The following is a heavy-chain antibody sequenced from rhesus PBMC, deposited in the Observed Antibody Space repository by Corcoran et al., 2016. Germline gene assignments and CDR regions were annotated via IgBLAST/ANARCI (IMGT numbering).Heavy chain of an antibody. CDR3: AKGGGSWKFDY. J-gene: IGHJ4*01. Sequence: EVQLVQSGAEVKRPGESLRISCKTSGYSFPSSWISWVRQRPGKGLEWMGSIYPGDSDTRYNPSSQGHVTIAADKSISTTYLQGSSLKASDTATYYCAKGGGSWKFDYWGQGVLVTVSS. CDR1: GYSFPSSW. V-gene: IGHV5S1*01. CDR2: IYPGDSDT. D-gene: IGHD6-25*01.